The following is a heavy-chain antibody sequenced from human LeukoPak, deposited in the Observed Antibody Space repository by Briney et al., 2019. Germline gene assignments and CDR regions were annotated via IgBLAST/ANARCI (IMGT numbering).Heavy chain of an antibody. CDR2: ISSSSSTI. D-gene: IGHD3-22*01. CDR1: GFTFSSYS. J-gene: IGHJ6*02. Sequence: GGSLRLSCAASGFTFSSYSMNWARQAPGKGLEWVSYISSSSSTIYYADSAKGRFTISRDNAKNSLYLQMNSLRAEDTAVYYCARRAMIVVVPSTDYYGMDVWGQGTTVTVSS. CDR3: ARRAMIVVVPSTDYYGMDV. V-gene: IGHV3-48*04.